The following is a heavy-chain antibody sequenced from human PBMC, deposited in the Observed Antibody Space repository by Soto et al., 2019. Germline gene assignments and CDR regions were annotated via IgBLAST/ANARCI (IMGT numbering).Heavy chain of an antibody. D-gene: IGHD2-15*01. CDR3: ARGCRGGSCYGTVDV. CDR1: GGTFSSYA. Sequence: QVQLVQSGAEVKKPGSSVKVSCKASGGTFSSYAISWVRQAPGQGLEWMGGIIPIFGTANYAQKFQGRVTLTADESTSTADMELSSLRSEDTAVYYCARGCRGGSCYGTVDVWGQGTKVTVSS. V-gene: IGHV1-69*12. J-gene: IGHJ6*02. CDR2: IIPIFGTA.